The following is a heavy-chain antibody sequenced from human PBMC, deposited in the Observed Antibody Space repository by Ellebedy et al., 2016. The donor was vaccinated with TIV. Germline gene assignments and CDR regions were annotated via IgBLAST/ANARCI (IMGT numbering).Heavy chain of an antibody. D-gene: IGHD6-19*01. CDR2: IYYTGST. V-gene: IGHV4-59*01. J-gene: IGHJ4*02. CDR1: GGSIWSYR. Sequence: MPSETLSLTCSVSGGSIWSYRWSWIRQPPGKGLEWIGDIYYTGSTHCNPSLKSRVAMSVDMSKSQVSLKLDSVIPADTAVYYCARGGSGWYFDNWGQGTLVSVSS. CDR3: ARGGSGWYFDN.